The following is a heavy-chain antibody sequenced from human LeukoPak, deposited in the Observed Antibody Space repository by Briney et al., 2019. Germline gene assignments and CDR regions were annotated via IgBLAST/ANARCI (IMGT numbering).Heavy chain of an antibody. CDR3: ARDTRITMIVVPFDAFDI. D-gene: IGHD3-22*01. Sequence: PGGSLRLSCAASGFTFSSYGMHWVRQAPGKGLEWVAFIRYDGSNKYYADSVKGRFTISRDNSKNTLYLQMNSLRAEDTAVYYCARDTRITMIVVPFDAFDIWGQGTMVTVSS. CDR2: IRYDGSNK. V-gene: IGHV3-30*02. CDR1: GFTFSSYG. J-gene: IGHJ3*02.